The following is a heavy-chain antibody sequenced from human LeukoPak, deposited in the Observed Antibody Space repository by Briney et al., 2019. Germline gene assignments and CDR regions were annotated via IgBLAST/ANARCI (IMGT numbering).Heavy chain of an antibody. CDR1: GGSISSSSYY. CDR2: YSGST. Sequence: SETLFLTCTVSGGSISSSSYYWAWIRQPPGKGLEYIGSYSGSTYYNPSLKSRVTISVDTSKKQFSLKLSSVTAADTAVYYCARSSYGAGSKPYWVDYWGQGTLVTVSS. CDR3: ARSSYGAGSKPYWVDY. V-gene: IGHV4-39*01. J-gene: IGHJ4*02. D-gene: IGHD3-10*01.